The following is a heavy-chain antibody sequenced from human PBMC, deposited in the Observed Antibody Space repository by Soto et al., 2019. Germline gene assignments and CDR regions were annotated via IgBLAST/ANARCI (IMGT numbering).Heavy chain of an antibody. D-gene: IGHD2-21*02. CDR2: INAGNGNT. CDR3: ARSIVVVTALDY. V-gene: IGHV1-3*05. Sequence: QDQLVQSGAEEKKPGASVKVSCKASGYTFTSYAMHWVRQAPGQRLEWMGWINAGNGNTKYSQKFQGRVTITRDTSASTACMELSSLRSEDTAVYYCARSIVVVTALDYWGQGTLVTVSS. CDR1: GYTFTSYA. J-gene: IGHJ4*02.